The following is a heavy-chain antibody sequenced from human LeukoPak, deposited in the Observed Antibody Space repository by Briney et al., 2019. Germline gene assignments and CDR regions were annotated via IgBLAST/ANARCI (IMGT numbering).Heavy chain of an antibody. CDR2: IRYDGSNK. CDR3: ANNGNLGVVTEGGVGY. D-gene: IGHD3-3*01. V-gene: IGHV3-30*02. Sequence: GGSLRLSCAASGFTFSSYGTHWVRQAPGKGLEWVAFIRYDGSNKYYADSVKGRFTISRDNSKNTLYLQMNSLRAEDTAVYYCANNGNLGVVTEGGVGYWGQGTLVTVSS. J-gene: IGHJ4*02. CDR1: GFTFSSYG.